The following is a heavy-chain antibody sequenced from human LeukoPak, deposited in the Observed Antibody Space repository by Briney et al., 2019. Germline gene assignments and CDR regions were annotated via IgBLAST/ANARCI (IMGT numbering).Heavy chain of an antibody. J-gene: IGHJ6*03. CDR1: GGSISSYY. CDR3: ARCGYDSSGYYGLPGYHYMDV. V-gene: IGHV4-59*01. D-gene: IGHD3-22*01. CDR2: IYYTGST. Sequence: SETLSLTCTVSGGSISSYYWSWIRQPPGKGLEWIGYIYYTGSTDYNPSLKSRVTISVDKSKNQFSLKLSSVTAADTAVYYCARCGYDSSGYYGLPGYHYMDVWGKGTTV.